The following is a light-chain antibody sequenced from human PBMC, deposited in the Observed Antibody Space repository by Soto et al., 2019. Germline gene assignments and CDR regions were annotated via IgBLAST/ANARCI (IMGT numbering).Light chain of an antibody. Sequence: EIVMTQSPATLSVSPGERATLSCGASQSVSSNLAWYQQKPGQAPKLLLYNPSTSATGIPARFSGSGSGTEFTLTISSLQSEDFAIYYCQQYDDWPLTFGGGTKVESK. CDR2: NPS. CDR1: QSVSSN. CDR3: QQYDDWPLT. V-gene: IGKV3-15*01. J-gene: IGKJ4*01.